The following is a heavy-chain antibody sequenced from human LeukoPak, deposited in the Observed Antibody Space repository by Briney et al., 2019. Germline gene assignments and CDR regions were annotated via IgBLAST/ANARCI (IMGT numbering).Heavy chain of an antibody. Sequence: PGGSLRLSCAASGFTVSSNYMSWVRQAPGKGLEWVSVIYSGGSTYYADSVKGRFTISRDNSKNTLYLQMNSLRAEDTAVYYCARETPELPMFHPRGPGTLVPLFS. CDR1: GFTVSSNY. CDR3: ARETPELPMFHP. CDR2: IYSGGST. D-gene: IGHD3-10*01. V-gene: IGHV3-66*02. J-gene: IGHJ5*01.